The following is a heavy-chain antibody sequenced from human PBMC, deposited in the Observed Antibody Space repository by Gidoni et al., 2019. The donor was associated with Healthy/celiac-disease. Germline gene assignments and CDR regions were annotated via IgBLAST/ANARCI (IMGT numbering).Heavy chain of an antibody. V-gene: IGHV3-66*01. J-gene: IGHJ4*02. CDR2: IYSGGST. D-gene: IGHD5-18*01. CDR1: GFPVSSNY. CDR3: ARVGTAMVTDYFDY. Sequence: EVQLLESGGGLVQPGGSLRLSCAASGFPVSSNYMSWVRQAPGKGLEWVSVIYSGGSTYYADSVKGRFTISRDNSKNTLYLQMNSLRAEDTAVYYCARVGTAMVTDYFDYWGQGTLVTVSS.